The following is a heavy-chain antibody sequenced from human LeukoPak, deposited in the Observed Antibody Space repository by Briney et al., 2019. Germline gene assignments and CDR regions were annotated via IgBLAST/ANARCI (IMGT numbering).Heavy chain of an antibody. CDR1: GFTFSGSA. J-gene: IGHJ4*02. Sequence: LSGGSLKLSCAASGFTFSGSAMHWVRQASGKGLEWVGRIRGKADNYTTAYAASVEGRFTISRDDSKNTAYLQMNSLKTEDTAVYYCRGAYYDRSGPEYYFDYWGQGTLVTVSS. CDR2: IRGKADNYTT. D-gene: IGHD3-22*01. V-gene: IGHV3-73*01. CDR3: RGAYYDRSGPEYYFDY.